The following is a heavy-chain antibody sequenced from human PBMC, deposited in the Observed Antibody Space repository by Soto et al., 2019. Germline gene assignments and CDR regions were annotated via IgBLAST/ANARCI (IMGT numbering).Heavy chain of an antibody. Sequence: EVQLLESGGGLVPPGGSLRLSCAASGFTFNSNAMSWVRQAPGKGLEWVSTISASGRSTYYADSVKGRFTISRDNSRNTLYLQMNSLRAEDTAAYYCAKDNSGYINWYFDLWGRGTPVTVSS. CDR2: ISASGRST. J-gene: IGHJ2*01. CDR3: AKDNSGYINWYFDL. D-gene: IGHD3-22*01. CDR1: GFTFNSNA. V-gene: IGHV3-23*01.